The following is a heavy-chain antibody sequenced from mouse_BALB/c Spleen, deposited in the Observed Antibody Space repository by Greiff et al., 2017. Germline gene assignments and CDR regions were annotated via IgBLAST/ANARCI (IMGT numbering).Heavy chain of an antibody. CDR3: ARSLLRLREGAMDY. Sequence: VKVVESGPGLVAPSQSLSITCTVSGFSLTSYGVHWVRQPPGKGLEWLGVIWAGGSTNYNSALMSRLSISKDNSKSQVFLKMNSLQTDDTAMYYCARSLLRLREGAMDYWGQGTSVTVSS. V-gene: IGHV2-9*02. D-gene: IGHD1-2*01. J-gene: IGHJ4*01. CDR2: IWAGGST. CDR1: GFSLTSYG.